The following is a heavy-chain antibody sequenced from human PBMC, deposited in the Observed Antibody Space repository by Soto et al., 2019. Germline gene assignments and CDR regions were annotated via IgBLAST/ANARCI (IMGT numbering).Heavy chain of an antibody. CDR1: GFTLRRFW. V-gene: IGHV3-74*01. CDR3: AGNTYHGLDV. Sequence: RLSCIGSGFTLRRFWMHWVRQGPGKGLTWVARVNPAGSRTTYAASVKGRFTISRDNAENTLFLEMSSLRVEDTGVYHCAGNTYHGLDVWGQGTTVTVSS. J-gene: IGHJ6*02. CDR2: VNPAGSRT. D-gene: IGHD2-21*01.